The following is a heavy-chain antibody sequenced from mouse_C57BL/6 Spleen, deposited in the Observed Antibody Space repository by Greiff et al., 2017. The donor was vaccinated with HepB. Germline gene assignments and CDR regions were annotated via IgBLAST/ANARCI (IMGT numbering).Heavy chain of an antibody. CDR3: AREVLRAWFAY. Sequence: VQLKESGGGLVKPGGSLKLSCAASGFTLSDYGMHWVRQAPEKGLEWVAYISSGSSTIYYADTVKGRFTISRDNAKNTLFLQMTSLRSEDTAMYYCAREVLRAWFAYWGQGTLVTVSA. J-gene: IGHJ3*01. CDR1: GFTLSDYG. V-gene: IGHV5-17*01. D-gene: IGHD1-1*01. CDR2: ISSGSSTI.